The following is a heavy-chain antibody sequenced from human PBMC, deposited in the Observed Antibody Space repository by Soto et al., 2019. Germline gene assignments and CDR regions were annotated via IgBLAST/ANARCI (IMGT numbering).Heavy chain of an antibody. Sequence: GGSLRLSCAASGFTFSSYWMHWVRQAPGKGLVWVSRINSDGSSTSYADSVKGRFTISRDNAKNTLYLQMNSLRAEDTAVYYCARGYYYGSGSYYYYCYYGMDVWGQGTKVTVSS. CDR2: INSDGSST. CDR1: GFTFSSYW. J-gene: IGHJ6*02. CDR3: ARGYYYGSGSYYYYCYYGMDV. D-gene: IGHD3-10*01. V-gene: IGHV3-74*01.